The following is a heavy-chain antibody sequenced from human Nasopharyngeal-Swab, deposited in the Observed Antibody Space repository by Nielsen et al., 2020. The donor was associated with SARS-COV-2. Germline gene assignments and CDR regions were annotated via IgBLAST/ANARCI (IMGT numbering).Heavy chain of an antibody. V-gene: IGHV3-74*01. CDR3: ARGHPYYGMDV. CDR1: GFTFSSYW. CDR2: IHIDESST. J-gene: IGHJ6*02. Sequence: GESLKISCTASGFTFSSYWMHWVRQAPGKGLVWVSRIHIDESSTSYGDSVKGRFTISRDDAKNTLYLQMNSLRAEDTAVYYCARGHPYYGMDVWGQGTTVTVSS.